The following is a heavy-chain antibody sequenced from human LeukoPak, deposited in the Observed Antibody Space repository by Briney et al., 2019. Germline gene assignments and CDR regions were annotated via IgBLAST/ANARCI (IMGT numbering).Heavy chain of an antibody. CDR3: ASYERFGGNWFDP. Sequence: SETLSLTCTVSGSSISSYYWSWIRQPPGKGLEWIGSIYYSGSTYYNPSLKSRVTISVDTSKNQFSLKLSSVTAADTAVYYCASYERFGGNWFDPWGQGTLVTVS. J-gene: IGHJ5*02. CDR1: GSSISSYY. V-gene: IGHV4-59*04. CDR2: IYYSGST. D-gene: IGHD3-10*01.